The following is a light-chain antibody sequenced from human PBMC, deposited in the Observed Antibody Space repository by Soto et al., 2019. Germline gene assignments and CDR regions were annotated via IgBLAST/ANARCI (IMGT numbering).Light chain of an antibody. CDR3: QKTDTAPLT. V-gene: IGKV1-27*01. CDR2: AAS. Sequence: DIQMTQSPSSLAASVGDRVTITCRASQGIRNYLVWGQQKPGKPPKPLIYAASTLPSGVPFRFLGSGSGTHFALASGSLQPEDVATFYFQKTDTAPLTFGGGTRVEL. CDR1: QGIRNY. J-gene: IGKJ4*01.